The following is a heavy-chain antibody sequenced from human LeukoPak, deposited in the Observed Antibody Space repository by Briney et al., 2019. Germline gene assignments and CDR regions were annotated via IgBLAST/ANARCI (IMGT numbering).Heavy chain of an antibody. CDR1: GFTVSSNY. CDR2: ISGSGGST. J-gene: IGHJ4*02. D-gene: IGHD3-22*01. V-gene: IGHV3-23*01. Sequence: GGSLRLSCAASGFTVSSNYMSWVRQAPGKGLEWVSAISGSGGSTYYADSVKGRFTISRDNSKNTLYLQMNSLRAEDTAVYYCAKGGVIAAAGNYYDSSGSKPYFDYWGQGTLVTVSS. CDR3: AKGGVIAAAGNYYDSSGSKPYFDY.